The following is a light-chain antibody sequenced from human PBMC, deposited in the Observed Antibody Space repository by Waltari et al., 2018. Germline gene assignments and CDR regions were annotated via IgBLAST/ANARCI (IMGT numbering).Light chain of an antibody. Sequence: ESVLTTSQGTLSSSAGGRATLSCRASQSMSSFLAWYQQKPGRAPRLLIYAASTRATGIPDRFSGSGSGTDFSLTISGLEPEDFAVYYCQHHLRLPATCGQGTKVEIK. CDR2: AAS. J-gene: IGKJ1*01. CDR1: QSMSSF. CDR3: QHHLRLPAT. V-gene: IGKV3-20*01.